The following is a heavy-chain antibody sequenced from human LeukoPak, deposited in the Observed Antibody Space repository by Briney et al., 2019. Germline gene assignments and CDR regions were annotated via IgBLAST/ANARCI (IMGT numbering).Heavy chain of an antibody. CDR2: IIPIFGTA. V-gene: IGHV1-69*05. D-gene: IGHD3-22*01. J-gene: IGHJ4*02. CDR3: AGSRGVVITYFDY. CDR1: GGTFSSYA. Sequence: SVKVSCKASGGTFSSYAISWVRQAPGQGLEWMGGIIPIFGTANYAQKFQGRGTITTDESTRTAYMEMSRLRSEDTAVYYCAGSRGVVITYFDYWGQGTLVTVSS.